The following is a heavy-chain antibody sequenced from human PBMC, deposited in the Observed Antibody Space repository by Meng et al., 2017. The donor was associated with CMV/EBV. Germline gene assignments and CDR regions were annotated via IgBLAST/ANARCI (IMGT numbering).Heavy chain of an antibody. Sequence: SETLSLTCAVYGGSFSGYYRSWIRQPPGKGLEWIGEINHSGSTNYNPSLKSRVTISVDTSKNQFSLKLSSVTAADTAVYYCARGLIAAAGTSRYDYYYYGMDVWGQGTTVTVSS. J-gene: IGHJ6*02. CDR2: INHSGST. V-gene: IGHV4-34*01. CDR3: ARGLIAAAGTSRYDYYYYGMDV. D-gene: IGHD6-13*01. CDR1: GGSFSGYY.